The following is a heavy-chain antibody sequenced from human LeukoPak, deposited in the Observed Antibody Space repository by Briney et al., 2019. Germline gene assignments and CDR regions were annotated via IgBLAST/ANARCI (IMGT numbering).Heavy chain of an antibody. CDR1: GFTFSSYA. V-gene: IGHV3-30-3*01. Sequence: GGFLRLSCAASGFTFSSYAMHWVRQAPGKGLEWVAVISYDGSNKYYADSVKGRFTISRDNSKNTLYLQMNSLRAEDTAVYYCARDGGWYRDDAFDIWGQGTMVAVSS. CDR2: ISYDGSNK. D-gene: IGHD6-19*01. CDR3: ARDGGWYRDDAFDI. J-gene: IGHJ3*02.